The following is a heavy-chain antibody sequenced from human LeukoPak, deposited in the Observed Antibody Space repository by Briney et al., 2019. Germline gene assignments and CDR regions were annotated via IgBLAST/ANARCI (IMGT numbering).Heavy chain of an antibody. Sequence: ASVKVSCKASGYTFTGYYMHWVRQAPGQGLEWIGRINPNSGGTNYAQKFQGRVTMTRDTSISTAYMELSRLRSDDTAVYYCARDLLTTGYWGQGTLVTVSS. V-gene: IGHV1-2*06. D-gene: IGHD1-1*01. J-gene: IGHJ4*02. CDR1: GYTFTGYY. CDR3: ARDLLTTGY. CDR2: INPNSGGT.